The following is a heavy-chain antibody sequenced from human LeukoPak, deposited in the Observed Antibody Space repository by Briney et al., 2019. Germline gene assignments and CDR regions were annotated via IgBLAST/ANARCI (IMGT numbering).Heavy chain of an antibody. V-gene: IGHV3-30-3*01. D-gene: IGHD2-2*02. CDR1: GFTFSSYA. CDR3: ARDGYCSSTSCYTWDEASDI. Sequence: GGSLRLSCAASGFTFSSYAMHWVRQAPGKGLEWVAVISYDGSNKYYADSVKGRFTISRDNSKNTLYLQMNSLRAEDTAVYYCARDGYCSSTSCYTWDEASDIWGQGTMVTVSS. J-gene: IGHJ3*02. CDR2: ISYDGSNK.